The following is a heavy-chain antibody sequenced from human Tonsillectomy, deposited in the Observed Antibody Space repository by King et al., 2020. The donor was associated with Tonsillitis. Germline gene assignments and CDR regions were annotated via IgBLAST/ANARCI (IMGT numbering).Heavy chain of an antibody. CDR2: IYTSGST. D-gene: IGHD5-18*01. V-gene: IGHV4-61*02. CDR1: GASISGYSSY. CDR3: ARDSDTAMVTDWYFDL. Sequence: VQLQESGPGLVRPSQTLSLTCTVSGASISGYSSYWRWVRQPAGKGLEWIGRIYTSGSTNYNPSLKGRVTLSIDTSKNKFSLKLSSVTAADTAVYYCARDSDTAMVTDWYFDLWGRGTLVTVSS. J-gene: IGHJ2*01.